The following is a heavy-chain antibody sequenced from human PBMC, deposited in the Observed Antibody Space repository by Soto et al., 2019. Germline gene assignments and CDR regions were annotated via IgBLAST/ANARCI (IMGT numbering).Heavy chain of an antibody. CDR3: ARRVPSYGAFDY. CDR1: GFNFRSYS. V-gene: IGHV3-48*02. CDR2: ISFSGNNR. J-gene: IGHJ4*02. Sequence: PGGSLRLSYAASGFNFRSYSMNWCRQAPGKGLEWVSYISFSGNNRYYADSVKGRFTISRDNAKNSLYLQMNSLRDEDTAMYYCARRVPSYGAFDYWGQGNLVTVSS. D-gene: IGHD3-10*01.